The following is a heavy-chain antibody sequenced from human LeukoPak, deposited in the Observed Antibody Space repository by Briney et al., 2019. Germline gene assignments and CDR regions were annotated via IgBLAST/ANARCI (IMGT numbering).Heavy chain of an antibody. CDR2: ISTSSSYI. Sequence: GGSLRLSCAASGFTFNRYNMNWVRQAPGKGLEWVSSISTSSSYIYYADSVRGRFTISRDNAKNSLYLQMNSLRAEDTAVYYCARDPPLVVAGTGMDVWGKGTTVTISS. CDR3: ARDPPLVVAGTGMDV. V-gene: IGHV3-21*01. CDR1: GFTFNRYN. J-gene: IGHJ6*03. D-gene: IGHD6-19*01.